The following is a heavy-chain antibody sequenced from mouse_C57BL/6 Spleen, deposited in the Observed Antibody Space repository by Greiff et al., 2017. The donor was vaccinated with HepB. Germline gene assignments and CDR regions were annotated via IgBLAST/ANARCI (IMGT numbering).Heavy chain of an antibody. J-gene: IGHJ2*01. V-gene: IGHV1-15*01. Sequence: VQLQQSGAELVRPGASVTLSCKASGYTFTDYEMHWVKQTPVHGLEWIGAIDPETGGTAYNQKFKGKAILTADKSSSTAYMELRSLTSEDSAVYYCTRVDGADCFDYWGQGTTLTVSS. CDR2: IDPETGGT. CDR1: GYTFTDYE. CDR3: TRVDGADCFDY.